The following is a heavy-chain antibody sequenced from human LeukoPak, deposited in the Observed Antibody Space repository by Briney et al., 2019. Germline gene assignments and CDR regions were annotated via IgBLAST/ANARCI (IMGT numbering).Heavy chain of an antibody. CDR2: INPSGGST. V-gene: IGHV1-46*01. D-gene: IGHD6-13*01. CDR1: GYTFTSYY. Sequence: ASVKVSCKASGYTFTSYYMHWVRQAPGQGLEWMGIINPSGGSTSYAQKFQGRVTMTRDTSTSTVYMEPSSLRSEDTAVYYCARDPVFYRQQLENFDYWGQGTLVTVSS. J-gene: IGHJ4*02. CDR3: ARDPVFYRQQLENFDY.